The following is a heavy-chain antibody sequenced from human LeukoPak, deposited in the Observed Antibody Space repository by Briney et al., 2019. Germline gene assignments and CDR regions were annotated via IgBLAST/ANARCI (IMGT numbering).Heavy chain of an antibody. D-gene: IGHD5-12*01. CDR2: ISSSSSYI. CDR3: ARDPYSGYANWYFDL. J-gene: IGHJ2*01. V-gene: IGHV3-21*01. CDR1: GFNFSSYS. Sequence: GGSLRLFCAASGFNFSSYSMNWVRQAPGKGLEWVSSISSSSSYIYYADSVKGRFTISRDNAKNSLYLQMNSLRAEDTAVYYCARDPYSGYANWYFDLWGRGTLVTVSS.